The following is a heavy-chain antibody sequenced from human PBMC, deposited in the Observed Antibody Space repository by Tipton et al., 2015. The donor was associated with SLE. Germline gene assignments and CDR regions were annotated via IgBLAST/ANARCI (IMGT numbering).Heavy chain of an antibody. Sequence: SLRLSCTASGFTFSNSWMSWVRQAPGKGLEWVANMKEDGSEKKYVDSVKGRFTISRDSSKNTLYLQMNSLRAEDTAVYYCARESTLTTLAFDIWGQGTLVTVSS. CDR1: GFTFSNSW. V-gene: IGHV3-7*03. CDR3: ARESTLTTLAFDI. D-gene: IGHD4-17*01. J-gene: IGHJ3*02. CDR2: MKEDGSEK.